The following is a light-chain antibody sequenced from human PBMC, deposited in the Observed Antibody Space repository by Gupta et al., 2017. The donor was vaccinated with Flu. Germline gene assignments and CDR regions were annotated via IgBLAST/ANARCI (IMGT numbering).Light chain of an antibody. J-gene: IGKJ5*01. CDR2: KAS. CDR3: QQYINYFIT. CDR1: QSVSTW. Sequence: PSTLSASVGDRVTITCRASQSVSTWWAWYQLKPGKAPKLLIYKASTLGSGVPSRFSGSGSGTEFTLTINSLQPDDFAIYYCQQYINYFITFGQGTRLEIK. V-gene: IGKV1-5*03.